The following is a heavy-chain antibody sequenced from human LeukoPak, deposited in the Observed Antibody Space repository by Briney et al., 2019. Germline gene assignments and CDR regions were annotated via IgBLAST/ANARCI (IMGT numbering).Heavy chain of an antibody. Sequence: GGSLKLSCAASGFTFSGSAMHWVRQSPGKGPEWVGRIRSKANDHATAYAASVRGRFTISRDNSKNTLYLQMNSLRAEDTALYYCAKFFLPYPAGGTGSRWGQGTLVTVSS. V-gene: IGHV3-73*01. CDR3: AKFFLPYPAGGTGSR. D-gene: IGHD3-10*01. CDR1: GFTFSGSA. J-gene: IGHJ4*02. CDR2: IRSKANDHAT.